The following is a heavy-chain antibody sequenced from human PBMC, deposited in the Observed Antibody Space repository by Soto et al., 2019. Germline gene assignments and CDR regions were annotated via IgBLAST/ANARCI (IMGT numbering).Heavy chain of an antibody. J-gene: IGHJ4*02. Sequence: QVQLQESGPGLLKPSETLSLTCAVSSGSITNDNWWSWVRQPPGKRLEWIGEVHHRGSTNYNPSFKSRVTISVDKSKNQFSLKLNSVTAADTAVYDCTTNGYYSLDNWGQGTLVTVSS. CDR3: TTNGYYSLDN. CDR2: VHHRGST. D-gene: IGHD1-26*01. V-gene: IGHV4-4*02. CDR1: SGSITNDNW.